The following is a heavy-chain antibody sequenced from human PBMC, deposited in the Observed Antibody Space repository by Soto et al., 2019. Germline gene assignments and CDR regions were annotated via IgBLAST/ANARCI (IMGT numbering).Heavy chain of an antibody. CDR2: ISSNSTYV. CDR1: GFTFNTYI. CDR3: TRGGRVAKYNWFDP. J-gene: IGHJ5*02. V-gene: IGHV3-21*06. Sequence: GGSLRLSCAASGFTFNTYIMNWVRQAPGKGLGWVSSISSNSTYVYYADSLKGRFIISRDNARNSLYLRMNSLRAEDTAVYYCTRGGRVAKYNWFDPWGQGTLVTVSS. D-gene: IGHD5-12*01.